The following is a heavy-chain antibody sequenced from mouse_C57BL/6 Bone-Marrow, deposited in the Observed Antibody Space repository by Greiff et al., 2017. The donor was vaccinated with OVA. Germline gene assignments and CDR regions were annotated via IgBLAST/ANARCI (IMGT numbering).Heavy chain of an antibody. V-gene: IGHV1-39*01. Sequence: EVQLQQSGPELVKPGASVKISCKASGYSFTYYNMHWVKQSNGKSLAWIGVINPNYGTTSYNQKFKGKATLTVDQSSSTAYMQLNSLTAEDSAVYYCAKKGRDPYAMDYWGQGTSVTVSS. CDR2: INPNYGTT. J-gene: IGHJ4*01. CDR3: AKKGRDPYAMDY. CDR1: GYSFTYYN. D-gene: IGHD3-3*01.